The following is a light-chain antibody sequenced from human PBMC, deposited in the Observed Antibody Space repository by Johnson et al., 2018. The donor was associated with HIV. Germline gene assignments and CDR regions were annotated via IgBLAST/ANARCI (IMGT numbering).Light chain of an antibody. CDR1: ISNIESYF. Sequence: QAVLTQPPSVSAAPGQRVNISCSGNISNIESYFVSWYQQLPGAAPTLLIYEDNKRPSGIPDRFSGSKSGATATLGITGLQTRDEADYYCGIWDASLSPLYVFGSGTTITVL. CDR3: GIWDASLSPLYV. CDR2: EDN. J-gene: IGLJ1*01. V-gene: IGLV1-51*02.